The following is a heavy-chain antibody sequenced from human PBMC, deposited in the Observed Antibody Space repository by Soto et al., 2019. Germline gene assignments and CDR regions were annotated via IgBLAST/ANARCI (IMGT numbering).Heavy chain of an antibody. CDR2: IYLDGDR. V-gene: IGHV2-5*02. Sequence: QITLKESGPTLVKPTQTLTLTCTFSGFSLNTTAVGVAWIRQPPGKALEWLALIYLDGDRRYSPSLKSRLAITKDTSKNQVVLNMTNMDPVDIATYYCAHREGDDYVRGSYKDAFDMWGRGIMVTVSS. J-gene: IGHJ3*02. D-gene: IGHD3-16*01. CDR1: GFSLNTTAVG. CDR3: AHREGDDYVRGSYKDAFDM.